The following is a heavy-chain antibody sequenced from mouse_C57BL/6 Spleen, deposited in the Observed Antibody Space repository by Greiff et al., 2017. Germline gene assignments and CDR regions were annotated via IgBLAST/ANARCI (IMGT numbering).Heavy chain of an antibody. J-gene: IGHJ3*01. D-gene: IGHD1-1*01. V-gene: IGHV5-17*01. CDR2: ISSGSSTI. Sequence: EVQLQQSGGGLVKPGGSLKLSCAASGFTFSDYGMHWVRQAPEKGLEWVAYISSGSSTIYYADTVKGRFTISRDNAKNTLFLQMTSLRSEDTAMYYCARPDYYGSSFFAYWGQGTLVTVSA. CDR1: GFTFSDYG. CDR3: ARPDYYGSSFFAY.